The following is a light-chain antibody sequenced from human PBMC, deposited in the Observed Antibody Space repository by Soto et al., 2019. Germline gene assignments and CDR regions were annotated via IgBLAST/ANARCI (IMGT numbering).Light chain of an antibody. V-gene: IGKV1-5*03. J-gene: IGKJ3*01. CDR2: KTS. CDR1: QSISSW. CDR3: QQYDTYPVT. Sequence: DIQMTQSPSTLSASVGDRVTITCRASQSISSWLAWYQVKSGKAPKLLIYKTSTLDTGVPSRCSGSGSGTDFTLTIGDLQPDDFATYYCQQYDTYPVTFGPGTKVEIK.